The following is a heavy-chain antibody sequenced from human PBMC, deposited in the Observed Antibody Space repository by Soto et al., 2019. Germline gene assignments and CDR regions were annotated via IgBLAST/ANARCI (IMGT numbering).Heavy chain of an antibody. CDR3: ARVRYYYDSSGYYYFDY. J-gene: IGHJ4*02. D-gene: IGHD3-22*01. Sequence: SVKVSCKASGGTFNSYAISWVRQAPGQGLEWMGGIIPIFGTANYAQKFQGRVTITADESTSTAYMELSSLRSEDTAVYYCARVRYYYDSSGYYYFDYWGQGTLVTVSS. V-gene: IGHV1-69*13. CDR1: GGTFNSYA. CDR2: IIPIFGTA.